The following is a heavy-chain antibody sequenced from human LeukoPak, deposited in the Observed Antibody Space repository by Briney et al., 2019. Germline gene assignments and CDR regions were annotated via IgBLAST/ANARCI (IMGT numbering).Heavy chain of an antibody. J-gene: IGHJ4*02. Sequence: GGSLRLSCAASGFTFSNYDMHWVRQATGKGLEWVSAIGTAGDTYYPGSVKGRFTISRENAKNSLYLQMNSLRAGDTAVYYCAREDYDSSGYLFDYWGQGTLVTVSS. V-gene: IGHV3-13*01. CDR3: AREDYDSSGYLFDY. CDR1: GFTFSNYD. D-gene: IGHD3-22*01. CDR2: IGTAGDT.